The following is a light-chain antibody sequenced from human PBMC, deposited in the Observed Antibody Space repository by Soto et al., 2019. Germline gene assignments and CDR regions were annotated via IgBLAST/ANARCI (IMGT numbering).Light chain of an antibody. V-gene: IGKV1-39*01. CDR1: QTVSNN. CDR2: ASS. CDR3: QQDNMTPFT. Sequence: DIQMTQSPSSLSASVGDRVTITCRTSQTVSNNLNWYQRKPGKAPSLLIYASSTLQSGVPSRFIGSGSETEFTLTISSLQPEDFATYYCQQDNMTPFTFGPGTKWIS. J-gene: IGKJ3*01.